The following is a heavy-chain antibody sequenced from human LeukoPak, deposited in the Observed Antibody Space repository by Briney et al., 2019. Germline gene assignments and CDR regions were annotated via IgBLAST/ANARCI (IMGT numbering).Heavy chain of an antibody. D-gene: IGHD6-19*01. J-gene: IGHJ4*02. V-gene: IGHV3-23*01. CDR3: VRDRGSSWYYIDC. Sequence: GGSLRLSCVASGFTISDFAMSWVRQAPGKGLEWVSVINSNGGTTHYACSVKGRFSISRDNSRNTVSLQMNSLRADDTAIYYCVRDRGSSWYYIDCWGQGTLVTVSS. CDR1: GFTISDFA. CDR2: INSNGGTT.